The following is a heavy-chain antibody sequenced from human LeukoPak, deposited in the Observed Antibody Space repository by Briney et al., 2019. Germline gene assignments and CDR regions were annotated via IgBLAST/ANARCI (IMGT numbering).Heavy chain of an antibody. CDR2: VIPILGIA. CDR1: GGTFSSYA. D-gene: IGHD4/OR15-4a*01. CDR3: ARDGATLPTTDYYYYGMDV. V-gene: IGHV1-69*04. Sequence: YSVKVSCKASGGTFSSYANSWVRQAPGQGLEWMGRVIPILGIANYAQKFQGRVTITADKSTSTAYMELSSLRSEDTAVYYCARDGATLPTTDYYYYGMDVWGQGTTVTVSS. J-gene: IGHJ6*02.